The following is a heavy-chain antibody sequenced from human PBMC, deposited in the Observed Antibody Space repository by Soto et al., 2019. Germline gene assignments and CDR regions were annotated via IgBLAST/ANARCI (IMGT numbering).Heavy chain of an antibody. V-gene: IGHV5-10-1*01. D-gene: IGHD6-13*01. CDR3: ARHATSIAAAGFNYYYYGMDV. CDR2: IDRSDSYT. J-gene: IGHJ6*02. CDR1: EYSFTIYW. Sequence: GASLKLSWKGSEYSFTIYWISWVRQMPGKGLEWMGRIDRSDSYTNYSPSFQGHVTISADKSISTAYLQWSSLKASDTAMYYCARHATSIAAAGFNYYYYGMDVWGQGTTVTVS.